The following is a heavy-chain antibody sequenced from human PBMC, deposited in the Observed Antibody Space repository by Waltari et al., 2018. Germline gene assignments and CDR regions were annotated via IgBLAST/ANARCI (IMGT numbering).Heavy chain of an antibody. Sequence: EVQLVESGGGLVQPGGSLRLSCTASGFTFSSYSMVWVRQAPGKGLEWGATIKQDGSESYYVDSVKGRFTFSRDNAKNSLYRQMNSLRAEDTAVYYCARPYSSGWYINFDYWGQGTLVTVSS. CDR1: GFTFSSYS. CDR3: ARPYSSGWYINFDY. V-gene: IGHV3-7*01. D-gene: IGHD6-19*01. J-gene: IGHJ4*02. CDR2: IKQDGSES.